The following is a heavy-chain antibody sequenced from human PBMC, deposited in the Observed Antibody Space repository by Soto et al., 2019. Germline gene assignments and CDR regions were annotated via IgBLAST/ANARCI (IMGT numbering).Heavy chain of an antibody. J-gene: IGHJ4*02. D-gene: IGHD3-10*01. Sequence: EVQLVESGGGLVQPGGSLRLSCVVSGLDFRTYWMSWVRQAPGKGLEWVANINQDGSESYYVDSVKGRFTISRDNAKNSLYLQMTSLRADDTAVYYCARHARECNSPVCANWGQGTLVTVSS. V-gene: IGHV3-7*01. CDR1: GLDFRTYW. CDR2: INQDGSES. CDR3: ARHARECNSPVCAN.